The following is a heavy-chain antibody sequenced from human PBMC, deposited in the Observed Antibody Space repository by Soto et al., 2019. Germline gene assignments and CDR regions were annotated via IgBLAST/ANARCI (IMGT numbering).Heavy chain of an antibody. CDR2: ISAYNGNT. J-gene: IGHJ4*02. CDR1: RFTFTSYC. D-gene: IGHD1-1*01. V-gene: IGHV1-18*01. Sequence: SVKVSCKAPRFTFTSYCICWARQAPGQGLEWMGWISAYNGNTNYAQKLQGRVTMTTDTSTSTAYMELRSPRSDDTAVYYCARDGPSRGTHSWGQGTLVTVSS. CDR3: ARDGPSRGTHS.